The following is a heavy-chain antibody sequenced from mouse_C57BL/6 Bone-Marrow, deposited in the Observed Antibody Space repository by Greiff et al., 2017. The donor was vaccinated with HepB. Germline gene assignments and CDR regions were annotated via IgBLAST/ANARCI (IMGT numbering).Heavy chain of an antibody. J-gene: IGHJ4*01. CDR2: IDPSDSYT. V-gene: IGHV1-50*01. CDR3: ARGGRRDSAMDY. Sequence: QVQLQQPGAELVKPGASVKLSCKASGYTFTSYWMQWVKQRPGQGLEWIGEIDPSDSYTNYNQKFKGKATLTVDTSSSTAYMQLSSLTSADSAVYYCARGGRRDSAMDYWGQGTSVTVSS. CDR1: GYTFTSYW.